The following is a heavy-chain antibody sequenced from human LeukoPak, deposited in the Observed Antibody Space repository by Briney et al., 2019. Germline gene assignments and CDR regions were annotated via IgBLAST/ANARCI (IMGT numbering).Heavy chain of an antibody. Sequence: GGSLRLSCAASGFTFSSYSMNWVRQAPGKGLEWVSSISSSSAYIYYADSVKGRFTISRDNAKNSLYLQMSSLRAEDTAVYYCTRDENIVVVPAAMFYYYYGMDVWGQGTTVTVSS. CDR2: ISSSSAYI. CDR1: GFTFSSYS. V-gene: IGHV3-21*01. D-gene: IGHD2-2*01. CDR3: TRDENIVVVPAAMFYYYYGMDV. J-gene: IGHJ6*02.